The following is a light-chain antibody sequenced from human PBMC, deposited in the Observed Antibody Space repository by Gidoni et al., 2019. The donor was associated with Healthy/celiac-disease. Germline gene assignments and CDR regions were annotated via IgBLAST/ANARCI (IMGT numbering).Light chain of an antibody. CDR3: QSYDSSLVV. CDR2: GNS. CDR1: SSTIGAGYD. Sequence: QSVLTQPPSVSGAPGQRVNISCTGSSSTIGAGYDVHWYQQLPATAPKLLIYGNSNRPSGVPDRFSGSKSGTSASLAITGLQAEDESDYYCQSYDSSLVVFGGGTKLTVL. V-gene: IGLV1-40*01. J-gene: IGLJ2*01.